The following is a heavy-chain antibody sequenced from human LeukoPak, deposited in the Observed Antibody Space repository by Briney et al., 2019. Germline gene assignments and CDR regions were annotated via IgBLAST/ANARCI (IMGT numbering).Heavy chain of an antibody. D-gene: IGHD5-24*01. CDR1: GGSISGYY. Sequence: SETLSLTCTVAGGSISGYYWTWIRQPPGKGLEWIGYIYYTGSTNYNPSLKSRVTISVDTSKNQFSLNLSSVTAADTALYYCARFDRDGYNLDYWGQGTLVTVSS. V-gene: IGHV4-59*01. CDR3: ARFDRDGYNLDY. CDR2: IYYTGST. J-gene: IGHJ4*02.